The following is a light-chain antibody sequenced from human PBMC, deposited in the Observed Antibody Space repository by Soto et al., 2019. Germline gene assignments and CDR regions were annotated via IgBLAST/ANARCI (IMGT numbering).Light chain of an antibody. V-gene: IGLV2-23*02. CDR1: SRDVGRYEL. J-gene: IGLJ1*01. Sequence: QSALTQPASVSGSPGQSLTLSCTGSSRDVGRYELVSWYQHHPGYAPKLIIYEVTQRPSGISKRFSASKSCNTASLTISGLQPADEAAYYCCSYSGGSLYVFGSGTKLTVL. CDR3: CSYSGGSLYV. CDR2: EVT.